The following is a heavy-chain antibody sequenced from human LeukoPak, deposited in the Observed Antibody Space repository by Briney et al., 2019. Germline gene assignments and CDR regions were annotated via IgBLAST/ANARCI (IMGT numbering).Heavy chain of an antibody. Sequence: GGSLRLSCAASGFTFSSYAMSWVRQAPGKGLEWVSAISGSGGSTYYADSVKGRFIISRDNAKNSLYLQMNSLRAEDTAVYYCAFYCGGDCYYDYWGQGTLVTVSS. CDR3: AFYCGGDCYYDY. V-gene: IGHV3-23*01. J-gene: IGHJ4*02. D-gene: IGHD2-21*02. CDR1: GFTFSSYA. CDR2: ISGSGGST.